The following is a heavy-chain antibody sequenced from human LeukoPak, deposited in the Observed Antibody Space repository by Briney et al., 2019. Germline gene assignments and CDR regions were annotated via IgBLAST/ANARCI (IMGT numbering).Heavy chain of an antibody. CDR3: ARGQLPTFDY. D-gene: IGHD2-2*01. CDR2: ISSSSNYI. V-gene: IGHV3-21*01. J-gene: IGHJ4*02. Sequence: GGSLRLSCAASGFTFTSYSINWVRQAPGKGLEWVSSISSSSNYIYYADSLKGRFTISRDNAKNSLYLQVNSLGAEDTAVYFCARGQLPTFDYWGQGTLVTVSS. CDR1: GFTFTSYS.